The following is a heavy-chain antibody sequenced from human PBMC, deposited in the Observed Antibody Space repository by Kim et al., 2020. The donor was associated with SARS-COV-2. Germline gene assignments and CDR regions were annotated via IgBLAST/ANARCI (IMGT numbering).Heavy chain of an antibody. J-gene: IGHJ4*02. V-gene: IGHV3-23*01. CDR2: IVGSGGAT. Sequence: GGSLRLSCAASGFPFTGYTMHWVRQAPGKGLEWVSGIVGSGGATYYADSVKGRFTISRDNSKNTLYLHMNSLRVDDTAVYYCAKGFGDDRAYWGLGTLVTVSS. CDR1: GFPFTGYT. CDR3: AKGFGDDRAY. D-gene: IGHD3-22*01.